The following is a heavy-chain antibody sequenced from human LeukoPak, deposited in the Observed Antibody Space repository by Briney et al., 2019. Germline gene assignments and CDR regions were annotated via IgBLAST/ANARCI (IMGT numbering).Heavy chain of an antibody. J-gene: IGHJ4*02. CDR1: GGSFSGYY. CDR3: ASASYCGGDGYSDY. Sequence: PSETLPLICAVYGGSFSGYYWSWIRQPPGKGLEWIGEINHSGSTNYNPSLKSRVTISVDTSKNQFSLKLSSVTAADTAVYYCASASYCGGDGYSDYWGQGGLGTVSS. CDR2: INHSGST. V-gene: IGHV4-34*01. D-gene: IGHD2-21*02.